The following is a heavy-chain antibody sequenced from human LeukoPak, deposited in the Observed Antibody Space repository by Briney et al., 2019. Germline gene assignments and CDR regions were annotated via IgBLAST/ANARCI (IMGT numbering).Heavy chain of an antibody. Sequence: GGSLRLSCAASGFTFSSYWMSWVRQAPGKGLEWVANIKQDGSEKYYVDSVKGRFTISRDNAKNSLYLQMNSLRAEDTAVYYCARHKITMVRGVMDYWGQGTLLTVSS. J-gene: IGHJ4*02. CDR2: IKQDGSEK. CDR1: GFTFSSYW. CDR3: ARHKITMVRGVMDY. V-gene: IGHV3-7*01. D-gene: IGHD3-10*01.